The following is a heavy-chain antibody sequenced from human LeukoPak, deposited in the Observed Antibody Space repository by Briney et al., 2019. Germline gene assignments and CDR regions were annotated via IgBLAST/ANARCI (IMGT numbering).Heavy chain of an antibody. D-gene: IGHD2-15*01. CDR1: GGSISSSSYY. CDR2: IYYSGST. V-gene: IGHV4-39*07. CDR3: ARNEVVPNWFDP. J-gene: IGHJ5*02. Sequence: PSETLSLTCTVSGGSISSSSYYWGWIRQPPGKGLEWIGSIYYSGSTYYNPSLKSRVTISVDTSKNQFSLKLSSVTAADTAVYYCARNEVVPNWFDPWGQGALVTVSS.